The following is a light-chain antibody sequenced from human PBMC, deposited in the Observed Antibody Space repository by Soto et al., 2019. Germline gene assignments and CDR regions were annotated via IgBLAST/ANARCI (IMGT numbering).Light chain of an antibody. CDR3: QQYNSWPWT. V-gene: IGKV3-15*01. CDR2: AAS. CDR1: QSVSSN. J-gene: IGKJ1*01. Sequence: EIVMTQSPATLSVSPGERATLSCRASQSVSSNLAWYQQNPGQAPRLLIYAASSRATGIPARFGGSGSGTEFTLTISSLQSEDFAVYYCQQYNSWPWTFGQGTKVDIK.